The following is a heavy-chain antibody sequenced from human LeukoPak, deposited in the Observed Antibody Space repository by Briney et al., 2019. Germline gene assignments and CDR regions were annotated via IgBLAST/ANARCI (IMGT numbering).Heavy chain of an antibody. CDR1: GFTFSSYG. Sequence: GGSLRLSCAASGFTFSSYGMHWVRQAPGKGLEWVAVIWYDGSNKYYADSVKGRFTISRDNSKNTLYLQMNSLRAEDTAVYYCARGALVGGSDAFDIWGQGTMVTVSS. V-gene: IGHV3-33*01. D-gene: IGHD3-16*01. J-gene: IGHJ3*02. CDR2: IWYDGSNK. CDR3: ARGALVGGSDAFDI.